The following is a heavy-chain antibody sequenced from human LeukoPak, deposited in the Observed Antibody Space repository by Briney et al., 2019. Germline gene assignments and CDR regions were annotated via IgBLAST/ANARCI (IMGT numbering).Heavy chain of an antibody. CDR3: ARSQARLGWFDP. CDR2: VFHSGIT. D-gene: IGHD6-19*01. V-gene: IGHV4-38-2*02. CDR1: GYSISRGYY. Sequence: PSETLSLTCSVSGYSISRGYYWGWLRPPPGKGLERIGSVFHSGITYYKPSLKSRVSILVDTSKDQCSLKLTSVTAADTAVYYCARSQARLGWFDPWGQGALVTVSS. J-gene: IGHJ5*02.